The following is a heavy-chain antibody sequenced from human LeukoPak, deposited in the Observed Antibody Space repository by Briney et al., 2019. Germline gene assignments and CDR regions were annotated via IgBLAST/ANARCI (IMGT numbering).Heavy chain of an antibody. Sequence: QPGGSLRLSCAASGFRFSNSWMYWVRQGPGKGPVWVSRMETDGTRIEYADSVKGRFTISRDNAKNTLFLQMSSLRAEDTAVYYCARIARGGDCWGQGTLVTVSS. D-gene: IGHD3-10*01. CDR2: METDGTRI. CDR3: ARIARGGDC. V-gene: IGHV3-74*01. CDR1: GFRFSNSW. J-gene: IGHJ4*02.